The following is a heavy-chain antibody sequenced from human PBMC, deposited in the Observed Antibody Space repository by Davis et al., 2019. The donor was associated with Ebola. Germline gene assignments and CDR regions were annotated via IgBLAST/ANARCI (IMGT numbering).Heavy chain of an antibody. CDR1: GYTFTSYA. V-gene: IGHV1-3*01. Sequence: AASVKVSCKASGYTFTSYAIHWVRQAPGQRLEWMGWINGANGYTQYSQKFQGRATITRDTSASTAYMELSSLRSEDTAVYYCARGGVWWDAFDIWGQGTMVTVSS. CDR2: INGANGYT. J-gene: IGHJ3*02. D-gene: IGHD2-15*01. CDR3: ARGGVWWDAFDI.